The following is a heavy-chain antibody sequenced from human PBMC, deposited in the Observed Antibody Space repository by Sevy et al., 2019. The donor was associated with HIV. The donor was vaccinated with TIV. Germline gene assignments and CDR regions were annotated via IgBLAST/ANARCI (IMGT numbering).Heavy chain of an antibody. CDR3: TTAAGGGYYYGMDV. V-gene: IGHV3-15*01. CDR2: IKSKTDGGTT. CDR1: GFTFSNAW. D-gene: IGHD1-26*01. J-gene: IGHJ6*02. Sequence: GGSLRLSCAASGFTFSNAWMSWVRQAPGKGLEWVGRIKSKTDGGTTDYAAPVKGRFTISRDDSKNKLYLQMNSLKTADTAVYYCTTAAGGGYYYGMDVWGQGTTVTVSS.